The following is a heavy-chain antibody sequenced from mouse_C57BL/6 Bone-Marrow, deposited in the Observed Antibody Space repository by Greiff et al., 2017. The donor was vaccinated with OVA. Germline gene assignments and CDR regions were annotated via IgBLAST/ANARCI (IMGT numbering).Heavy chain of an antibody. V-gene: IGHV1-80*01. CDR2: IYPGDGDT. CDR1: GYAFSSYW. CDR3: ARGDF. Sequence: VQLQQSGAELVKPGASVEISCKASGYAFSSYWMNWVKQRPGKGLEWIGQIYPGDGDTNYNGKFKGKATLTADKSSSTAYMQHGSVASEDSEVYCSARGDFWGQGTTLTVSA. D-gene: IGHD2-13*01. J-gene: IGHJ2*01.